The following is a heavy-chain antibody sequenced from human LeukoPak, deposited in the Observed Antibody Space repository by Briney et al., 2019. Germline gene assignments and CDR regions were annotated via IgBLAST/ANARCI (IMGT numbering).Heavy chain of an antibody. CDR2: IYTSGST. D-gene: IGHD4-17*01. CDR1: GFSISSGNYY. J-gene: IGHJ5*02. CDR3: ARGPLTVTRGFDP. V-gene: IGHV4-61*02. Sequence: SETLSLTCTVSGFSISSGNYYYSWIRQPAGKGLEWIGRIYTSGSTNYNPSLKTRVTMSVDTSKNQFSLKLSSVTAADTAVYYCARGPLTVTRGFDPWGQGTLVTVSS.